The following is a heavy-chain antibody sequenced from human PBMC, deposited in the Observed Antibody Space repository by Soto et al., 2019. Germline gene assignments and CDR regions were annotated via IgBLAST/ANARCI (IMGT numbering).Heavy chain of an antibody. J-gene: IGHJ4*02. CDR3: AKDPAYYDFWSGYFDY. CDR1: GFAFSSYG. D-gene: IGHD3-3*01. CDR2: ISYDGSNK. Sequence: PGGSLRLSCAASGFAFSSYGMHWVRQAPGKGLEWVALISYDGSNKYYADSVKGRFTISRDNSKNTLYLQMNSLRAEDTAVYYCAKDPAYYDFWSGYFDYWGQGTLVTVSS. V-gene: IGHV3-30*18.